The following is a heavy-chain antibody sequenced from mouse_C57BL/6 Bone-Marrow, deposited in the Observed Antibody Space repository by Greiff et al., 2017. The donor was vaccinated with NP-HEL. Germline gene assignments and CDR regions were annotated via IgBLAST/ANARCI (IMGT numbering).Heavy chain of an antibody. J-gene: IGHJ2*01. D-gene: IGHD1-1*01. Sequence: QVQLQQPGAELVMPGASVKLSCKASGYTFTSYWMHWVKQRPGQGLEWIGEIDPSDSYTNYNQKFKGKSTLTVDKSSSTAYMQLSSLTSEDSAVYYCARAYYCGSSYFFDYWGQGTTLTVSS. CDR1: GYTFTSYW. CDR3: ARAYYCGSSYFFDY. V-gene: IGHV1-69*01. CDR2: IDPSDSYT.